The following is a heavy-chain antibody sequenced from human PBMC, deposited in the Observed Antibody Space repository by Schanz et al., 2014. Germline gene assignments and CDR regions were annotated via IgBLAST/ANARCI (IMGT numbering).Heavy chain of an antibody. Sequence: VQLVESGGGLVKPGGSLRLSCAASGFTFNNFNMNWVRQAPGKGLEWVSALTGSGTTTYYADSVKGRFTISRDNSKNTLDLQMNSLRAEDTAIYYCAKDLAAVGVFDYWGQGSLVTVSP. V-gene: IGHV3-23*04. D-gene: IGHD6-13*01. CDR2: LTGSGTTT. CDR1: GFTFNNFN. J-gene: IGHJ4*02. CDR3: AKDLAAVGVFDY.